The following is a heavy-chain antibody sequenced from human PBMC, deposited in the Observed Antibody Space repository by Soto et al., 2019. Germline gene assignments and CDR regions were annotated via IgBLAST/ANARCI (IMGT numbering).Heavy chain of an antibody. D-gene: IGHD1-7*01. V-gene: IGHV6-1*01. CDR1: GDSVSSNSAA. J-gene: IGHJ6*03. Sequence: SQTLSLTCAISGDSVSSNSAAWNWIRLSPSRGLEWLARTYYRSRWYNDYAVSVRSRITVNPDTSKNQFSLQLTSVTPEDTAVYYCAGTTSHQWYFMDVWGKGATVTVSS. CDR3: AGTTSHQWYFMDV. CDR2: TYYRSRWYN.